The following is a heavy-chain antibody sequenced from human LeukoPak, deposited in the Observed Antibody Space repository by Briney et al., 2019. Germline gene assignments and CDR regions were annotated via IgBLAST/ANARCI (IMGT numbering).Heavy chain of an antibody. CDR1: GGSISSGYH. J-gene: IGHJ4*02. D-gene: IGHD6-19*01. V-gene: IGHV4-38-2*02. Sequence: SETLSLTCTVSGGSISSGYHWGWIRQPPGMGLEWIGSIYHSGSTYYNPSLKSRVIISVDKSNNQLSLKLSSVTAADTAVYYCARDPQAGIETLDYWGQGTLVTVSS. CDR2: IYHSGST. CDR3: ARDPQAGIETLDY.